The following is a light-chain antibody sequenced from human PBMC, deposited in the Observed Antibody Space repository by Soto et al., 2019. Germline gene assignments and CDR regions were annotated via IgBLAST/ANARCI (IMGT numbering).Light chain of an antibody. CDR3: NSYTGSSTYV. CDR2: EVS. V-gene: IGLV2-18*02. CDR1: SSDVGSYNR. J-gene: IGLJ1*01. Sequence: QSALTQPPSVSGSPGQSVAISCTGTSSDVGSYNRVSWYQQPPGAAPKLMIYEVSNRPSGVPDRFSGSKSGNTASLTSSGLQAEDAADYYCNSYTGSSTYVFGTGTKVTVL.